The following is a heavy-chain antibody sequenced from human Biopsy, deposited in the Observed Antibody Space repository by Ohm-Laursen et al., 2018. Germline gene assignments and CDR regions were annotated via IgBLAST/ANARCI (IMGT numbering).Heavy chain of an antibody. CDR3: ARDAEEFDSSGPRFNY. J-gene: IGHJ4*02. CDR1: GFTFSRHG. Sequence: SLRLSCAASGFTFSRHGMHWVRQAPGKGLEWVAVIWSDGNNKYYADSVKGRFTISRDTSRNTLYMQMNSLRVEDTALYYCARDAEEFDSSGPRFNYWGQGTLVTVSS. V-gene: IGHV3-33*01. D-gene: IGHD3-22*01. CDR2: IWSDGNNK.